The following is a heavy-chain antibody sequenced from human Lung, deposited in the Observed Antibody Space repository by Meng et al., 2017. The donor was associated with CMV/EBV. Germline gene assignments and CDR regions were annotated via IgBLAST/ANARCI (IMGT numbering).Heavy chain of an antibody. D-gene: IGHD3-3*01. CDR3: ATKIYYDFWSAYRGTEGVDPFNI. CDR1: GYTFTDYR. Sequence: SVXVSXXASGYTFTDYRMHWVRQAPGQGLEWVGWISPNNGATNYAQNFQGRVTMTRDTSISTVYMDLNRLTYDDTAVYYCATKIYYDFWSAYRGTEGVDPFNIWGQGTXVTVSS. CDR2: ISPNNGAT. V-gene: IGHV1-2*02. J-gene: IGHJ3*02.